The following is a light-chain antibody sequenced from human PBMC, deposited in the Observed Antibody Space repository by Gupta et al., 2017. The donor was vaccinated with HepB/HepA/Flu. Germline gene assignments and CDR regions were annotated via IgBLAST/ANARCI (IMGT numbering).Light chain of an antibody. V-gene: IGKV3-15*01. CDR2: GAS. CDR1: QSVSSN. J-gene: IGKJ4*01. CDR3: QQYHNWPLT. Sequence: EIVMTQSPATLSVSPGERATLSCRASQSVSSNLAWYQQKPGQAPRLLIYGASTRATVIPARFSGSGSGTEFTLTISSLQSEDFAVYYCQQYHNWPLTFGGGTKVEIK.